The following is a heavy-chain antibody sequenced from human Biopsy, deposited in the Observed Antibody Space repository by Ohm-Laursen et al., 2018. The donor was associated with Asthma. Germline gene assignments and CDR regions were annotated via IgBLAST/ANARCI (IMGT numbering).Heavy chain of an antibody. J-gene: IGHJ4*02. CDR1: GFSFDDYA. CDR3: ARGDSSNWSHYYFDY. D-gene: IGHD3-22*01. Sequence: SLRLSCAASGFSFDDYAMFWVRQAPGKGLEWVSVIYSGGTSHTADSVRGRFTISRDYSKNTLYLQMHSLRAEDTAVYYCARGDSSNWSHYYFDYWGQGTLVTVSS. V-gene: IGHV3-23*03. CDR2: IYSGGTS.